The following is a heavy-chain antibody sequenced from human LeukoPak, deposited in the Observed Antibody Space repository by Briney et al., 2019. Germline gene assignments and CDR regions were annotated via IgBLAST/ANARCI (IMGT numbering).Heavy chain of an antibody. Sequence: GGSLRLSCAASGFTFSSYAMSWVRQAPGKGLEWVSAISGSGGSTYYADSVKGRFTISRDNSKNTLYLQMNSLRAEDTAVYYCAKGVTSDSSGASPFAGWGQGTLVTVSS. J-gene: IGHJ4*02. V-gene: IGHV3-23*01. CDR3: AKGVTSDSSGASPFAG. CDR1: GFTFSSYA. D-gene: IGHD3-22*01. CDR2: ISGSGGST.